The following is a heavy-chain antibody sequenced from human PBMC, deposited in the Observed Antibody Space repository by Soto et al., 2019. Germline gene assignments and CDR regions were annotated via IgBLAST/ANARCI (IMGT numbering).Heavy chain of an antibody. V-gene: IGHV3-30-3*01. CDR3: ARGRAMVDLDY. CDR1: GFTFSSYA. D-gene: IGHD5-18*01. Sequence: GVSRRRSWAASGFTFSSYAMHWVRQAPGKGLEWVAVISYDGSNKYYADSVKGRFTISRDNSKNTLYLQMNSLRAEDTAVYYCARGRAMVDLDYWGQGTLVTVSS. CDR2: ISYDGSNK. J-gene: IGHJ4*02.